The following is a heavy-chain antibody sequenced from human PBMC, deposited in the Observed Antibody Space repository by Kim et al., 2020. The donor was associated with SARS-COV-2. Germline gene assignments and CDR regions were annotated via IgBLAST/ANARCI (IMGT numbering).Heavy chain of an antibody. Sequence: GGSLRLSCAASGFTFSDYYMSWIRQAPGKGLEWVSYISSSSSYTNYADSVKGRFTISRDNAKNSLYLQMNSLRAEDTAVYYCARVGYDYVWGSYQDYYYYYGMDVWGKGTTVTVSS. J-gene: IGHJ6*04. CDR1: GFTFSDYY. V-gene: IGHV3-11*05. CDR2: ISSSSSYT. CDR3: ARVGYDYVWGSYQDYYYYYGMDV. D-gene: IGHD3-16*02.